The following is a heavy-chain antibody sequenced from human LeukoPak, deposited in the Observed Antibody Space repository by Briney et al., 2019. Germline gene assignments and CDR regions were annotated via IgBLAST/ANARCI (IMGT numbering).Heavy chain of an antibody. CDR1: GYTFTSYY. CDR2: INPSGGST. Sequence: GASVKVSCKASGYTFTSYYMHWVRQAPGQGLEWMGIINPSGGSTSYAQKFQGRVTMTRDTSTSTVYMELSSLRSEDTAVYYCAREIYDFWSGSPPAVWGQGTTVTVSS. J-gene: IGHJ6*02. V-gene: IGHV1-46*01. D-gene: IGHD3-3*01. CDR3: AREIYDFWSGSPPAV.